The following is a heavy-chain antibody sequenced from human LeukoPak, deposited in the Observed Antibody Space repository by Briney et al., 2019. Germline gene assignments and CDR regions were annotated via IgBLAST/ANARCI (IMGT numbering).Heavy chain of an antibody. J-gene: IGHJ3*02. CDR2: IYPLETT. V-gene: IGHV4-61*02. D-gene: IGHD6-19*01. Sequence: SQTLSLTCTVSGDSVNSGAYYWSWLRQPAGKEPEWIGRIYPLETTNYNPSLKSRVAISVDTSKNQFSLKLSSVTAADTAVYYCAREIVAGLGVSFDIWGQGTMVTVSS. CDR3: AREIVAGLGVSFDI. CDR1: GDSVNSGAYY.